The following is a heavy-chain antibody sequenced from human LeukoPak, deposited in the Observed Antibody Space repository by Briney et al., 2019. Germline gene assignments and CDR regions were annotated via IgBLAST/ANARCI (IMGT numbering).Heavy chain of an antibody. V-gene: IGHV3-21*01. CDR2: ISSSSSYI. CDR1: GFTFSSYS. CDR3: ARGRYYYDSSGYPTPGY. J-gene: IGHJ4*02. Sequence: AGGSLRLSCAASGFTFSSYSMNWLRQAPGKGLEWVSSISSSSSYIYYADSVKGRFTISRDNAKNSLYLQMNSLRAEDTAVYYCARGRYYYDSSGYPTPGYWGQGTQVTVSS. D-gene: IGHD3-22*01.